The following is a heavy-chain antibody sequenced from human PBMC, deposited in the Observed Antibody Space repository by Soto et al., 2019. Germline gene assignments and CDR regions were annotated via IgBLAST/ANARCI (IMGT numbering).Heavy chain of an antibody. CDR1: GFTFSSYA. J-gene: IGHJ6*02. CDR3: ARECGGDSLAYYYYYGMDV. CDR2: ISYDGSNK. V-gene: IGHV3-30-3*01. D-gene: IGHD2-21*02. Sequence: GGSLRLSCAASGFTFSSYAMHWVRQAPGKGLEWVAVISYDGSNKYYADSVKGRFTISRDNSKNTLYLQMNSLRAEDTAVYYCARECGGDSLAYYYYYGMDVWGQGTTVTVSS.